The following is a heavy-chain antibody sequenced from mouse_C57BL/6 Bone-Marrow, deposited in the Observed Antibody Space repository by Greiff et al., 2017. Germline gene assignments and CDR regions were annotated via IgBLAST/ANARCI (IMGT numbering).Heavy chain of an antibody. V-gene: IGHV1-26*01. Sequence: EVQLQQSGPELVKPGASVKISCKASGYTFTDYYMNWVKQSHGKSLEWIGDINPNNGGTSYNQKFKGKATLTVDKSSSTAYMELRSLTSEDSAVYYCASSPLRGFDYWGQGTTLTVSS. J-gene: IGHJ2*01. CDR3: ASSPLRGFDY. CDR1: GYTFTDYY. D-gene: IGHD1-1*01. CDR2: INPNNGGT.